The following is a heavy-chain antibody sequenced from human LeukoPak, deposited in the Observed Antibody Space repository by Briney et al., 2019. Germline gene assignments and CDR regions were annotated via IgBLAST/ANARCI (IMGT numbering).Heavy chain of an antibody. J-gene: IGHJ5*02. D-gene: IGHD6-13*01. CDR3: ARGGSSSWYGWFDP. V-gene: IGHV4-34*01. CDR1: GGSFSGYY. CDR2: INHSGST. Sequence: KPSETLSLTCAVYGGSFSGYYWSWIRQPPGKGLQWIGEINHSGSTNYNPSLKCRVTISVDTSKNQFSLKLSSVTAADTAVYYCARGGSSSWYGWFDPWGQGTLVTVSS.